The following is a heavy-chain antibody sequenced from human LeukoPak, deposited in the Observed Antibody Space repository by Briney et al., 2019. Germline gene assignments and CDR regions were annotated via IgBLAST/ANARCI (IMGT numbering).Heavy chain of an antibody. CDR3: ARDLGDGYNNGDY. V-gene: IGHV3-30*04. CDR2: ISYDGSNK. D-gene: IGHD5-24*01. Sequence: GGSLRLYCAASGFTFSSYAMHWVRQAPGKGLEWVAVISYDGSNKYYADSVKGRFTISRDNSKNTLYLQMNSLRAEDTAVYYCARDLGDGYNNGDYWGQETLVTVSS. J-gene: IGHJ4*02. CDR1: GFTFSSYA.